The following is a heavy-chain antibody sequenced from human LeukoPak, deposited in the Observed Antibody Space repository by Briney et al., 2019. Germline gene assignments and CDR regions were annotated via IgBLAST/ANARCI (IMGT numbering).Heavy chain of an antibody. D-gene: IGHD3-9*01. CDR2: ISAYNGNT. J-gene: IGHJ5*02. Sequence: ASVKVSCKASGYTFTSYGISWVRQAPGQGLEWMGWISAYNGNTNYAQKFQGRVTMTRDTSISTAYMELSRLRSDDTAVYYCARSGASYYDILTGYYMENWFDPWGQGTLVTVSS. CDR3: ARSGASYYDILTGYYMENWFDP. CDR1: GYTFTSYG. V-gene: IGHV1-18*01.